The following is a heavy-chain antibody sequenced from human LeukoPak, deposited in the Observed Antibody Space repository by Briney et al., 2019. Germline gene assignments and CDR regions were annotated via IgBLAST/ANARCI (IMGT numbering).Heavy chain of an antibody. CDR1: GYTFTSYD. CDR3: VEVGFGDAFDI. Sequence: GASVKVSCKASGYTFTSYDINWGRQATGQGLEWMGWMNPNSGNTGYAQKFQGRVTMTRNTSISTAYMELSSLRSEDTAVYYCVEVGFGDAFDIWGQGTMVTVSS. D-gene: IGHD3-16*01. J-gene: IGHJ3*02. V-gene: IGHV1-8*01. CDR2: MNPNSGNT.